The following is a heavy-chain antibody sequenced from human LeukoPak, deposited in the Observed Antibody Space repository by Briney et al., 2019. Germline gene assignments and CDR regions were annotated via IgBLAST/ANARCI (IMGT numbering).Heavy chain of an antibody. V-gene: IGHV4-4*07. Sequence: SETLSLTCTVSGDSINSHYYWNWFRQPAGKGLEWIGRISSSGNSYYNASLQSRVTMSVDTSKNQFSLRLTSVTAADTAVYYCARQTGSGLFILPGGQGTLVTVSS. CDR2: ISSSGNS. CDR1: GDSINSHYY. D-gene: IGHD3/OR15-3a*01. J-gene: IGHJ4*02. CDR3: ARQTGSGLFILP.